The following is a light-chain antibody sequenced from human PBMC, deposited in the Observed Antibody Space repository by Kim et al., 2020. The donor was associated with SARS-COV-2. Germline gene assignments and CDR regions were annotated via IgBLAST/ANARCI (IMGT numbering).Light chain of an antibody. J-gene: IGKJ1*01. V-gene: IGKV1-5*01. CDR3: QQYSSYST. Sequence: SASVGDRVTVTCRASQSISSCLAWYQQKPGKAPDLLIYAASTLERGVPSRFSGTGSGTEFTLTISSLQSDDLATYYCQQYSSYSTFGQGTTVDIK. CDR2: AAS. CDR1: QSISSC.